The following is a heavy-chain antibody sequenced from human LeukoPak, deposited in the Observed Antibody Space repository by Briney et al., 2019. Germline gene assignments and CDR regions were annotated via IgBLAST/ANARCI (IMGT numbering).Heavy chain of an antibody. CDR3: AKAGYSSGWRNFDY. CDR2: ISYDGSNK. V-gene: IGHV3-30*18. Sequence: GGSLRLSCAASGFTFSSYGMHWVRQAPGKGLEWVAVISYDGSNKFYADSVKGRFTISRDNPKNTLYLQMNSLRAEDTAVYYCAKAGYSSGWRNFDYWGQGTLVTVSS. J-gene: IGHJ4*02. D-gene: IGHD6-19*01. CDR1: GFTFSSYG.